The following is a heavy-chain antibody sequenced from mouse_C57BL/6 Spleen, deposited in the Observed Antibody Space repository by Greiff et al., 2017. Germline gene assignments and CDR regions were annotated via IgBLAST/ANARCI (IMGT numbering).Heavy chain of an antibody. CDR1: GYTFTEYT. V-gene: IGHV1-62-2*01. CDR3: ARHEGKAYYYGSSGYAMDY. Sequence: QVQLQQSGAELVKPGASVKLSCKASGYTFTEYTIHWVKQRSGQGLEWIGWFYPGSGSIKYNEKFKDKATLTADKSSSTVYMVLSRLTSEDSAVYFCARHEGKAYYYGSSGYAMDYWGQGTSVTVSS. CDR2: FYPGSGSI. D-gene: IGHD1-1*01. J-gene: IGHJ4*01.